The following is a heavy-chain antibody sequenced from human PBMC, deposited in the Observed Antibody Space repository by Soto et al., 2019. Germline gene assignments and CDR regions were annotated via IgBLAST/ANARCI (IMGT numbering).Heavy chain of an antibody. CDR1: GFTFSSHW. CDR2: IKQDGSEK. CDR3: TRGTELVYCTSTICPGMDV. Sequence: GGSLRLSCAASGFTFSSHWMSWVRQAPGKGLEWVANIKQDGSEKFYVDSVKGRFTISRDNAKNSLYLQMSSLRAEDTAVYYCTRGTELVYCTSTICPGMDVWGQGTTVTVSS. V-gene: IGHV3-7*03. J-gene: IGHJ6*01. D-gene: IGHD2-2*01.